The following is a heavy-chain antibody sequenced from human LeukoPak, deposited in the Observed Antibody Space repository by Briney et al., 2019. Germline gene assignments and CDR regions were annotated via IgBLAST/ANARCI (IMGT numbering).Heavy chain of an antibody. CDR1: GFTFSSYE. J-gene: IGHJ6*02. Sequence: GGSLRLSCAASGFTFSSYEMNWVRQAPGKGLEWVSYISSSGSTIYYADSVKGRFTISRDNAKNSLYLQMNSLRAEDTAVYYCARDLTAMAPTYYYYYGMDVWGQGTTVTVSS. D-gene: IGHD5-18*01. V-gene: IGHV3-48*03. CDR3: ARDLTAMAPTYYYYYGMDV. CDR2: ISSSGSTI.